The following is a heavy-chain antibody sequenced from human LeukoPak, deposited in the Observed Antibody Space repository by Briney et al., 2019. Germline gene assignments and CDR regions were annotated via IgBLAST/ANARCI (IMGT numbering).Heavy chain of an antibody. Sequence: ASVKVSCKASGYTFTGYHMHWVRQAPGQGLEWMGWINPNSGGTNYAQKFQGRVTMTRDTSISTAYMELSRLRSDDTAVYYCASAYCGGDCSSYNWFDPWGQGTLVTVSS. CDR1: GYTFTGYH. V-gene: IGHV1-2*02. CDR2: INPNSGGT. D-gene: IGHD2-21*02. CDR3: ASAYCGGDCSSYNWFDP. J-gene: IGHJ5*02.